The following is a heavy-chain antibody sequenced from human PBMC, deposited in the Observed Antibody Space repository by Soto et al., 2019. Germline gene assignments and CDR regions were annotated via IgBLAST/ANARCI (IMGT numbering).Heavy chain of an antibody. D-gene: IGHD1-20*01. Sequence: EVQLLESGGGLVQPGGSLRLSCAASGFTFYSYAMSWVRQAPGKGLEWVSTIGSVGGDTYYADSVKGRFTISRDDSKNTLLLQMNSMRAEDTVVNYCVKDRMAYNSVWDPFDIWGQGTMVTVSS. CDR3: VKDRMAYNSVWDPFDI. V-gene: IGHV3-23*01. J-gene: IGHJ3*02. CDR1: GFTFYSYA. CDR2: IGSVGGDT.